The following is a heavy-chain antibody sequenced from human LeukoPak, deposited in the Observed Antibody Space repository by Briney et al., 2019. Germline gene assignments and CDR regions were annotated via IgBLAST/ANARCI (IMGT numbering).Heavy chain of an antibody. CDR1: GYTFINYA. J-gene: IGHJ4*02. D-gene: IGHD4-23*01. Sequence: ASVKVSCKASGYTFINYALHWVRQAPGQRLEWMGWTNGATGNTKFSQDFEGSLTITIDTSASTAYMELSSLRSEDTAVYYCARSPGGNARTWLDYWGQGTLVTVSS. CDR3: ARSPGGNARTWLDY. V-gene: IGHV1-3*02. CDR2: TNGATGNT.